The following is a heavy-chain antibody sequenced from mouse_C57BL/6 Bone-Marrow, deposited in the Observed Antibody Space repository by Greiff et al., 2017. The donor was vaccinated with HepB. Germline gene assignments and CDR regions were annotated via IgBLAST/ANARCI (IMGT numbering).Heavy chain of an antibody. Sequence: EVQLQQSGPELVKPGASVKISCKASGYTFTDYYMNWVKQSHGKSLEWIGDINPNNGGTSYNQKFKGKATLTVDKSSSTAYMELRSLTSEDSAVYYCARTTVFDYWGQGTTLTVSS. J-gene: IGHJ2*01. D-gene: IGHD1-1*01. CDR3: ARTTVFDY. CDR2: INPNNGGT. V-gene: IGHV1-26*01. CDR1: GYTFTDYY.